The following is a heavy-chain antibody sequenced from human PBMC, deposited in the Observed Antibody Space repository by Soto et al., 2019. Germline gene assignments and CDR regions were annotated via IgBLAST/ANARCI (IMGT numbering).Heavy chain of an antibody. D-gene: IGHD3-10*01. V-gene: IGHV3-23*01. Sequence: DVQLLESGGHLVQPGGSLRLSCAASGFTFSSYAMSWVRQSPGKGLEWVSSVSAGGDMTYYSDSVKGRFTISRDNSNNALVLQRNSLRIEDTALYYCGRGDRGGSGSQASDYCSGVDVWGQGATVTVS. CDR1: GFTFSSYA. CDR3: GRGDRGGSGSQASDYCSGVDV. CDR2: VSAGGDMT. J-gene: IGHJ6*02.